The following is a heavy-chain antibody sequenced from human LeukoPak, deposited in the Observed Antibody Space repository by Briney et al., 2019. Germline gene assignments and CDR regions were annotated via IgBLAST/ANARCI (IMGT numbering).Heavy chain of an antibody. V-gene: IGHV4-59*01. Sequence: SETLSLTCTVSDGSISSYYWSWIRQPPGKGLEWIGYIYYSGSTNYNPSLKSRVTISVDTSKNQFSLKLSSVTAADTAVYYCARAVVGAWGYYFDYWGQGTLVTVSS. CDR1: DGSISSYY. CDR2: IYYSGST. CDR3: ARAVVGAWGYYFDY. D-gene: IGHD1-26*01. J-gene: IGHJ4*02.